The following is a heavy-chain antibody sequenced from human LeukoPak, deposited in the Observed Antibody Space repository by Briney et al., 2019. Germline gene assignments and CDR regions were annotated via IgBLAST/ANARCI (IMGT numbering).Heavy chain of an antibody. CDR3: ARAFQSLGGLSLPDY. V-gene: IGHV7-4-1*02. CDR2: INTNTGNP. D-gene: IGHD3-16*02. Sequence: ASVKVSCKASGYTFTSYAMNWVRQAPGQGLEWMGWINTNTGNPTYAQGFTGRFVFSLDTSVTTTYLQISSLKAEDTAVYFCARAFQSLGGLSLPDYWGQGTLVTVSS. CDR1: GYTFTSYA. J-gene: IGHJ4*02.